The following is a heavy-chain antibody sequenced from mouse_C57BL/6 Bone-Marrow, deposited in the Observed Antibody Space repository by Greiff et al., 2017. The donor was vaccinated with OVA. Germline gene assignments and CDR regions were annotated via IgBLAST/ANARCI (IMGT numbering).Heavy chain of an antibody. D-gene: IGHD1-1*01. CDR3: AFYYGSSYRYFDV. J-gene: IGHJ1*03. CDR2: INPNYGTT. V-gene: IGHV1-39*01. Sequence: EVQLKESGPELVKPGASVKISCKASGYSFTDYNMNWVKQSNGKSLEWIGVINPNYGTTIYNQKFKGKATLTVDQSSSTAYMQLNSLTSEDSAVYYCAFYYGSSYRYFDVWGTGTTVTVSS. CDR1: GYSFTDYN.